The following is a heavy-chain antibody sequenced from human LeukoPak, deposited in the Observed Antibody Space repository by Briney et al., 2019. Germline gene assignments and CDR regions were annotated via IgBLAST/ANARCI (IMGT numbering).Heavy chain of an antibody. D-gene: IGHD2-21*01. J-gene: IGHJ4*02. CDR3: ARHYSNDHTLFDF. CDR2: IYPGDSDT. V-gene: IGHV5-51*01. Sequence: GESLKISCKGSGYSFTSYWIGWVRQMPGKGLEWMGIIYPGDSDTRYSPSFQGQVTISADKSISTAYLQWSSLKASDTAMYYCARHYSNDHTLFDFWGQGALVTVST. CDR1: GYSFTSYW.